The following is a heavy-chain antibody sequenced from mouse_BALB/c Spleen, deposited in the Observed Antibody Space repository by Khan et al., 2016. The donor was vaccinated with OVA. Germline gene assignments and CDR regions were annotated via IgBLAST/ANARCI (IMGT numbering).Heavy chain of an antibody. CDR3: ARRGLRWDFDY. CDR1: GYTFVNYW. Sequence: QVQLKESGAELAKPGASVKLSCTASGYTFVNYWILWVRQRPGQGLEWIGYINPSIAYTENNQNFKDKATLTADKSSSTAYMQLNSLTSEDYAVYYCARRGLRWDFDYWGQGTTLTVSS. V-gene: IGHV1-7*01. CDR2: INPSIAYT. J-gene: IGHJ2*01. D-gene: IGHD1-1*02.